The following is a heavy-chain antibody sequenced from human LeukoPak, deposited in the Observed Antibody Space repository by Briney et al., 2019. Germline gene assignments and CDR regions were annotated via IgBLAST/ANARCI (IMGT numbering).Heavy chain of an antibody. J-gene: IGHJ4*02. CDR1: GGTFSSYA. CDR2: IIPILGIA. CDR3: ARVGAYCGGDCYALDY. V-gene: IGHV1-69*04. D-gene: IGHD2-21*02. Sequence: ASVKVSCKASGGTFSSYAISWVRQAPGQGLEWMGRIIPILGIANYAQKFQGRVTITADKSTSTAYMELSSLRSEDTAVYYCARVGAYCGGDCYALDYWGQGTLVTVSS.